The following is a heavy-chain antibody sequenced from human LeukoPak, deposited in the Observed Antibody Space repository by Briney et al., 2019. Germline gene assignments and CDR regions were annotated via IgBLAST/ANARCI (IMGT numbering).Heavy chain of an antibody. J-gene: IGHJ4*02. CDR2: IKQDGSEK. CDR3: ARDARTSGSYPYYFDY. V-gene: IGHV3-7*01. Sequence: PGGSLRLSCAASGFTFSSYWMSWVRQAPGKGLEWVANIKQDGSEKYYVDSVKGRFTISRDNAKNSLYLQMNSLRAEDTAVYYCARDARTSGSYPYYFDYWGQGTLVTVSS. D-gene: IGHD1-26*01. CDR1: GFTFSSYW.